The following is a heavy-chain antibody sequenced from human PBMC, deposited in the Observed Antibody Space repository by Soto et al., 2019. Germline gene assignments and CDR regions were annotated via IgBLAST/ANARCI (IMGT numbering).Heavy chain of an antibody. CDR2: IYHSGST. Sequence: SETLSLTCAVSGYSISSCYYWGWIRQPPGKGLEWILSIYHSGSTYYNPSLKSRVTISVDTSKNQFSLKLSSVTAADTAVYYCASSLFSTLPTSGGRHWFDPWGQGTLVTVSS. CDR3: ASSLFSTLPTSGGRHWFDP. CDR1: GYSISSCYY. J-gene: IGHJ5*02. D-gene: IGHD3-16*01. V-gene: IGHV4-38-2*01.